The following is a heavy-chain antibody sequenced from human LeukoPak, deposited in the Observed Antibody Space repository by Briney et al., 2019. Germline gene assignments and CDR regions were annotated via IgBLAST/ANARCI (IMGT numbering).Heavy chain of an antibody. Sequence: KPSETLSLTCTVSGGSISSYYCSWIRQPPGKGLEWIGYIYYSGSTNYNPTLKSRVTISVDTSKNQFSLKLSSVTAADTAVYYCASLTYYYDSSGYYYPFWGQGTLVTVSS. D-gene: IGHD3-22*01. CDR3: ASLTYYYDSSGYYYPF. J-gene: IGHJ4*02. CDR1: GGSISSYY. V-gene: IGHV4-59*01. CDR2: IYYSGST.